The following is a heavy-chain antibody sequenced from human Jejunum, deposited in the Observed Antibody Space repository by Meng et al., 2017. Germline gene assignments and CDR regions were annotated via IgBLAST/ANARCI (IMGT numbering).Heavy chain of an antibody. CDR3: AHRQYGSNWNSGNFDY. Sequence: HIPLKDSCPTLVNPTQTLTPTCTFSWSLLSTSGVCLGWIRQPPRKALEWLAFIYWDDDKRYTPSLKSRLFITKDTSKNLVVLTITNMDPVDTATYYCAHRQYGSNWNSGNFDYWGQGTLVTVSS. CDR2: IYWDDDK. D-gene: IGHD1-7*01. J-gene: IGHJ4*02. CDR1: WSLLSTSGVC. V-gene: IGHV2-5*02.